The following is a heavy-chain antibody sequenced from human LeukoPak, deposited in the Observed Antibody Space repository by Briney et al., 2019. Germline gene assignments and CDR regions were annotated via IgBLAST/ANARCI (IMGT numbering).Heavy chain of an antibody. CDR3: ARITLTTSGWYFDL. V-gene: IGHV1-46*01. J-gene: IGHJ2*01. D-gene: IGHD1-20*01. CDR1: GYTFTSYY. Sequence: SVKLSCKASGYTFTSYYMHWLRQAPGQGLEGMGIVHTSGGSTSYAQKLQGRVTMTRDTATSTVYMELSSVRSEDTALYYCARITLTTSGWYFDLWGRGSLVTVSS. CDR2: VHTSGGST.